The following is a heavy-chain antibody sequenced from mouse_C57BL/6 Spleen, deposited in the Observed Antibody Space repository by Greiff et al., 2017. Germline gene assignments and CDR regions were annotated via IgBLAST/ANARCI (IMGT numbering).Heavy chain of an antibody. Sequence: QVQLQQSGAELVRPGTSVKVSCKASGYAFTNYLIEWVKQRPGQGLEWIGVINPGSGGTNYNEKFKGKATLTADKSSSTAYMQLSGLTSEDSAVYFCARGFLYWGQGTTLTVSS. CDR2: INPGSGGT. J-gene: IGHJ2*01. CDR3: ARGFLY. V-gene: IGHV1-54*01. CDR1: GYAFTNYL.